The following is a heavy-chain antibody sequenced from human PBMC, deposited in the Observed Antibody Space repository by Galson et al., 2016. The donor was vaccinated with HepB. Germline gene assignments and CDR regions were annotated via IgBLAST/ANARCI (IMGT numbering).Heavy chain of an antibody. D-gene: IGHD3-22*01. CDR3: AKDLTNDNSGPIDY. CDR2: LSGGGGST. CDR1: GFTFSDYA. J-gene: IGHJ4*02. V-gene: IGHV3-23*01. Sequence: SLRLSCAASGFTFSDYAMSWVRQAPGKGLEWVSGLSGGGGSTYYADSVEGRFTITRDNSKNTLYLQMNSRIAEDTALYYCAKDLTNDNSGPIDYWGQGNLVTVSS.